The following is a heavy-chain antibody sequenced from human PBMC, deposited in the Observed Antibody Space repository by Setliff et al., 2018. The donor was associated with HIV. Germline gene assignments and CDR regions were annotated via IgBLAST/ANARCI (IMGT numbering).Heavy chain of an antibody. CDR1: GFTFSRYW. J-gene: IGHJ3*02. CDR2: VDSDGSGT. D-gene: IGHD4-17*01. CDR3: VKDGDYRNGDYDAFDI. Sequence: GGSLRLSCAASGFTFSRYWMHWIRQAPGKGLVWVSRVDSDGSGTSYADSVKGRFTISRDNAKNMLYLQINSLRAEDTAVYYCVKDGDYRNGDYDAFDIWGQGTMVTVSS. V-gene: IGHV3-74*01.